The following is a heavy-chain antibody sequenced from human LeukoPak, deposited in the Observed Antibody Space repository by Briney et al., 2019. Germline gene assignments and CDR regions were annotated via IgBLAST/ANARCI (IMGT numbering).Heavy chain of an antibody. Sequence: PSETLSLTCTVSGGSISSSSYYWGWIRQPPGKGLEWIGSIYYGGSTYYNPSLKSRVTISVDTSKNQFSLKLTSVTAADTAIYYCAAGYTSSWYYFDYWGQGTLVTVSS. CDR2: IYYGGST. CDR3: AAGYTSSWYYFDY. J-gene: IGHJ4*02. CDR1: GGSISSSSYY. D-gene: IGHD6-13*01. V-gene: IGHV4-39*07.